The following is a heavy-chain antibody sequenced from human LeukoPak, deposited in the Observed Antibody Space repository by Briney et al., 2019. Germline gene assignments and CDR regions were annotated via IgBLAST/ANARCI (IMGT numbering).Heavy chain of an antibody. CDR3: ARARKYCSSTSCYGFDP. V-gene: IGHV1-2*02. CDR2: INPNSGGT. Sequence: ASVKVSCKASGYTFTSYGINWVRQAPGQGLEWMGWINPNSGGTNYAQKFQGRVTMTRDTSISTAYMELSRLRSDDTAVYYCARARKYCSSTSCYGFDPWGQGTLVTVSS. J-gene: IGHJ5*02. CDR1: GYTFTSYG. D-gene: IGHD2-2*01.